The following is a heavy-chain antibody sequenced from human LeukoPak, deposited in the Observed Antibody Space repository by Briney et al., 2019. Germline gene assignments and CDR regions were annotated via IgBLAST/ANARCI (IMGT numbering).Heavy chain of an antibody. J-gene: IGHJ4*02. Sequence: GGSLRLSCAASGFTFSSYSMNWVRQAPGKGLEWVSSISSSSSYIYYADSVKGRFTISRDNAKNSLYLQMNSLRAEDTAVYYCARSFWSGYGSDYWGQGTLVTVSS. D-gene: IGHD3-3*01. CDR3: ARSFWSGYGSDY. CDR2: ISSSSSYI. CDR1: GFTFSSYS. V-gene: IGHV3-21*01.